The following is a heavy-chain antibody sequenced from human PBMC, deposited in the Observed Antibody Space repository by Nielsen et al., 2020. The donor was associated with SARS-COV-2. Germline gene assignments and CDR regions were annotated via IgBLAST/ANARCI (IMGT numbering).Heavy chain of an antibody. CDR2: IYYSGST. CDR3: ARSLHDDYWSGYLLYNWFDP. D-gene: IGHD3-3*01. V-gene: IGHV4-59*08. Sequence: SETLSLTCTVFGGSIGSYYWSWIRQPPGKGLEWIGYIYYSGSTNYNTSLKSRVTMSVDTSKDHFSLNLTSVTAADTAIYYCARSLHDDYWSGYLLYNWFDPWGQGILVTVSS. J-gene: IGHJ5*02. CDR1: GGSIGSYY.